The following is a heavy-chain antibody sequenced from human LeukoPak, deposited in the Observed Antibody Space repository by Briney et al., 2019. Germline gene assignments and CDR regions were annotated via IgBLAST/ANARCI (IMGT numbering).Heavy chain of an antibody. V-gene: IGHV4-59*01. D-gene: IGHD5-12*01. J-gene: IGHJ4*02. Sequence: SETLSLTCSVSGDSISSYYWSWIRQPPGKGLEWIGYIYYSGSTNYTPSLKSRVTISVDTSKNQFSLKLSSVTAADTAVYYCARVSGYDWESFYDYWGQGTLVTVSS. CDR1: GDSISSYY. CDR2: IYYSGST. CDR3: ARVSGYDWESFYDY.